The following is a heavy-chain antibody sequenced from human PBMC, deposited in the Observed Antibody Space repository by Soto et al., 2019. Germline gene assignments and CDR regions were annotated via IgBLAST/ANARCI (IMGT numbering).Heavy chain of an antibody. Sequence: SETLSLTCTVSGGCISSHYGSWIRQAPGKGMEWIGYIYYRGSTNYNPSLKRRVTISEDTSKNQFSLKLSSVTAADTAGYYCERGRLRYFDWCFDYWGQGTLVTVSS. V-gene: IGHV4-59*11. CDR3: ERGRLRYFDWCFDY. J-gene: IGHJ4*02. D-gene: IGHD3-9*01. CDR1: GGCISSHY. CDR2: IYYRGST.